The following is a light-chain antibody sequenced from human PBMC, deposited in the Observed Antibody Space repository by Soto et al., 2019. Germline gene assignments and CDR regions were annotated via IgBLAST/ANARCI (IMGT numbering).Light chain of an antibody. V-gene: IGLV2-14*03. CDR2: DVS. CDR1: SSDVGGYNY. CDR3: SSYTTSXTRQIV. Sequence: QSVLTQPASLSGSPGQSITISCTGTSSDVGGYNYVSWYQHHPGKAPKLIIYDVSNRPSGVSIRFSGSKSDNTASLTISGLQPEDEADYHCSSYTTSXTRQIVFGTGTKVTVL. J-gene: IGLJ1*01.